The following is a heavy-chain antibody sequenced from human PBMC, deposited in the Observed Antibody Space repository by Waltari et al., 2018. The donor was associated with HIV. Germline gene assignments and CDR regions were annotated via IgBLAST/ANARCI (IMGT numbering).Heavy chain of an antibody. Sequence: QLQLQVSGPGLVKPSETLSLTCTVPGGANISNVKHWCWMRQPPGKGLEWIGSVYYSGRTNYNPSLKSRVTISVDTSKNQFYLRLRSVTAADTAVYYCAPRDYGDYQFDYWGRGTLVTVSS. V-gene: IGHV4-39*01. CDR2: VYYSGRT. CDR1: GGANISNVKH. D-gene: IGHD4-17*01. CDR3: APRDYGDYQFDY. J-gene: IGHJ4*02.